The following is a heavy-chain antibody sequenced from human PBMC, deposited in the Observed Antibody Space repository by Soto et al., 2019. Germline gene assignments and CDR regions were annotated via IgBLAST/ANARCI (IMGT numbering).Heavy chain of an antibody. V-gene: IGHV3-74*01. CDR2: INSDGSSA. CDR3: TRGIITSTQ. CDR1: RFTFTSYW. Sequence: EEQLVESGGGLVQPGGSLRLTCSGSRFTFTSYWLHWVRQAPGKGLEWVSRINSDGSSASYVDSVKGRFTTSRDNAKNTLFLQMNSLRVEDTAVYYCTRGIITSTQWGQGTLVAVTS. J-gene: IGHJ4*02.